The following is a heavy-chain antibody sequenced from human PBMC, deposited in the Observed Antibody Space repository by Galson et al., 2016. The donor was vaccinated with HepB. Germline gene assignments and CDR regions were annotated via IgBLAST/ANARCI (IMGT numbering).Heavy chain of an antibody. V-gene: IGHV3-23*01. D-gene: IGHD3-10*01. CDR2: ISANGHRT. CDR3: AKEQGTDEGWFGESDH. CDR1: GFTFSSYT. J-gene: IGHJ4*02. Sequence: SLRLSCAASGFTFSSYTMNWVRQAPGNGLEWVSEISANGHRTYYASSVKGRFTVSRDNYENTLYLQMDSLRAEDTAVYYCAKEQGTDEGWFGESDHWGQGTLVTVSS.